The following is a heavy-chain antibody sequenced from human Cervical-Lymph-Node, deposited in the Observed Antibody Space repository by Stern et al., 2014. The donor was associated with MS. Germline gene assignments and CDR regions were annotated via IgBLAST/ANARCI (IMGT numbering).Heavy chain of an antibody. Sequence: VQLVESGGGLVKPGGSLRLPCVASGFTFSAYSLTWVRLAPGKGLEWASSISRRPDYMYYSDSVKGRFTISRDNAKNSLFLQMNSLRAEDTAVYYCARGEKSYIEALGYWGQGTLVTVSS. CDR2: ISRRPDYM. CDR1: GFTFSAYS. V-gene: IGHV3-21*01. CDR3: ARGEKSYIEALGY. J-gene: IGHJ4*02. D-gene: IGHD3-16*02.